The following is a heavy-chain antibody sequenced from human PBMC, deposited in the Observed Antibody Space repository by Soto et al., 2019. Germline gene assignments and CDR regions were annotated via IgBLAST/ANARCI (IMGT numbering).Heavy chain of an antibody. D-gene: IGHD6-19*01. CDR2: FDPEDGET. Sequence: GASVKVSCEVCGYSLTELSMHWVRQAPRKGLEWMGGFDPEDGETIYAQKFQGRVTMTEDTSTDTAYMELSSLRSEDTAVYYCATLFRGEAVAGTWWFDPWGQGTLVTVSS. CDR3: ATLFRGEAVAGTWWFDP. J-gene: IGHJ5*02. CDR1: GYSLTELS. V-gene: IGHV1-24*01.